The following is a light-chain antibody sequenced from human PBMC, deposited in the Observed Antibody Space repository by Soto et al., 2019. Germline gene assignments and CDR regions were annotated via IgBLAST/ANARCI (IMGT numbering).Light chain of an antibody. V-gene: IGKV1-39*01. CDR3: QQSYSTPIT. CDR1: QSISSY. J-gene: IGKJ5*01. CDR2: AAS. Sequence: DIQITQSPSSVSASVVYRVTITCRASQSISSYLNWYQQKPGKAPKLLIYAASSLQSGVPSRFSGSGSGTDFTLTISSLQPEDFATYYCQQSYSTPITFGQGTRLE.